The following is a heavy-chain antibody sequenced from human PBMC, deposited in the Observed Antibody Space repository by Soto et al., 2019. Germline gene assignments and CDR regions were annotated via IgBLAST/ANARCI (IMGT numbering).Heavy chain of an antibody. Sequence: EVQLVESGGGLVKPGGSLRLSCAASRFTFSSYSMNWVRQAPGKGLEWVSSISNSSSYIYYADSVKGRFAISRDNAKNSLYLQMNSLRAEDTAVYYCARDHCSSTSCYSPWGQGTLVTVSS. J-gene: IGHJ4*02. CDR2: ISNSSSYI. V-gene: IGHV3-21*01. CDR1: RFTFSSYS. CDR3: ARDHCSSTSCYSP. D-gene: IGHD2-2*01.